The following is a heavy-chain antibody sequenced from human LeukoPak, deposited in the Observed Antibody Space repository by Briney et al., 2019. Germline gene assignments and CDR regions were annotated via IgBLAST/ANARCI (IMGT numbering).Heavy chain of an antibody. D-gene: IGHD3-10*01. J-gene: IGHJ4*02. CDR1: GGSFSGYY. Sequence: PSETLSLTCAVYGGSFSGYYWSWIRQPPGKGLEWIGSFSYSGTTYYNPSLKSRVTISVDTSKNQFSLKLNSVTAADTAVFYCAANSADYNTLGSSYKVWGQGTLVTVSS. CDR3: AANSADYNTLGSSYKV. V-gene: IGHV4-34*01. CDR2: FSYSGTT.